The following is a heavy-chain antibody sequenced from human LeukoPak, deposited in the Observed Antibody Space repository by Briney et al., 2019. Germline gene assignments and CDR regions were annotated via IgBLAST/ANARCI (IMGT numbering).Heavy chain of an antibody. J-gene: IGHJ4*02. CDR1: GFTFSSYW. CDR2: IKQDGSEK. CDR3: ARGSGYYDSSGYPFDY. Sequence: PGGSLRLSCAVSGFTFSSYWMSWVRQAPGKGLEWVANIKQDGSEKNYMDSVKGRFIISRDNAKNSLHLQMSSLRDEDTAVYYCARGSGYYDSSGYPFDYWGQGTLVTVTS. D-gene: IGHD3-22*01. V-gene: IGHV3-7*03.